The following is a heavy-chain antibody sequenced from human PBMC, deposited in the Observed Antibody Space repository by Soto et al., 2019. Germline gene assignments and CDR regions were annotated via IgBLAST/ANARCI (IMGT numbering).Heavy chain of an antibody. CDR2: INHSGST. V-gene: IGHV4-34*01. CDR3: ARACTAGDYYYYGMDV. J-gene: IGHJ6*02. Sequence: SETLSLTCAVYGGSFSGYYWSWIRQPPGKGLEWIGEINHSGSTNYNPSLKSRVTISVDTSKNQFSLKLSSVTAADTAVYYCARACTAGDYYYYGMDVWGQGTTVTVSS. CDR1: GGSFSGYY. D-gene: IGHD6-13*01.